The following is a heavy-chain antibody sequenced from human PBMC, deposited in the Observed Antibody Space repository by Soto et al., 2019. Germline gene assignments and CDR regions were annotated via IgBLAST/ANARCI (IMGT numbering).Heavy chain of an antibody. CDR1: GDTFTSQY. Sequence: ASVKVSCKASGDTFTSQYIHWVRQAPGQGLEWMGIINPSGGSTSYAQKFQGRVTMTRDTSTSTVYMELSSLRSEDTAVYYCARDLNSGWPRDYWGQGTLVTVSS. J-gene: IGHJ4*02. V-gene: IGHV1-46*01. CDR2: INPSGGST. CDR3: ARDLNSGWPRDY. D-gene: IGHD6-19*01.